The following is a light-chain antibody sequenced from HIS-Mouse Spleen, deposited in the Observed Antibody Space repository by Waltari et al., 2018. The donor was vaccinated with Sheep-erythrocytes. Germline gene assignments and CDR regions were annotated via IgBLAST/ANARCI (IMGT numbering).Light chain of an antibody. CDR1: QSLLHSNGYNY. CDR3: MQALQTPRT. V-gene: IGKV2-28*01. CDR2: LGS. Sequence: DIVMTQSPLSLPVTPGEPASISCRSSQSLLHSNGYNYLDWYLQKPGQSPQLLIYLGSNRASGVPDRFSGSGPGTDFTLKISRVEAEDVGVYCCMQALQTPRTFGQGTKLEIK. J-gene: IGKJ2*01.